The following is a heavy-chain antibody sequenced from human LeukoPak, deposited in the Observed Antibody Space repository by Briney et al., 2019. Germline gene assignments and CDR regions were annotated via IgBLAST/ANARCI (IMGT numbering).Heavy chain of an antibody. CDR1: GGSISTNTYS. Sequence: SETLSLTCTVSGGSISTNTYSWGWIRQPPGKGLEWIGSIYYSGSTYYNPSLKSRVTISVDTSKNQFSLKLSSVTVADAAVYYCASNYYYDSSGYDFDYWGQGTLVTVSS. CDR2: IYYSGST. D-gene: IGHD3-22*01. V-gene: IGHV4-39*01. J-gene: IGHJ4*02. CDR3: ASNYYYDSSGYDFDY.